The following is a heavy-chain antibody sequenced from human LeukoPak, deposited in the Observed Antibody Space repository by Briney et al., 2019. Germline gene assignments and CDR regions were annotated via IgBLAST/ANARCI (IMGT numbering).Heavy chain of an antibody. D-gene: IGHD6-13*01. CDR2: MYRGGST. V-gene: IGHV3-66*01. J-gene: IGHJ4*02. Sequence: GGSLRLSCAASGFTFSSYEMNWVRQAPGKGLEWVSVMYRGGSTYYADSVQGRLTMSRDNSKNTLYLQMNSLRAEDTAVYYCARDGGAAAGYWGQGTLVTVSS. CDR3: ARDGGAAAGY. CDR1: GFTFSSYE.